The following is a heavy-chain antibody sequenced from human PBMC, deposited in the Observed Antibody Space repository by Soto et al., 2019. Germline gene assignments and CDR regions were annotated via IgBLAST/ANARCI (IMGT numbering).Heavy chain of an antibody. CDR3: ARALPDGRIVVARGGFDY. D-gene: IGHD3-22*01. CDR1: GYTFTGYY. CDR2: INPNSGGT. Sequence: GASVKVSCKASGYTFTGYYMHWVRQAPGQGLEWMGWINPNSGGTNYAQKFQGWVTMTRDTSISTAYMELSRLRSDDTAVYYCARALPDGRIVVARGGFDYWGQGTLVTVSS. J-gene: IGHJ4*02. V-gene: IGHV1-2*04.